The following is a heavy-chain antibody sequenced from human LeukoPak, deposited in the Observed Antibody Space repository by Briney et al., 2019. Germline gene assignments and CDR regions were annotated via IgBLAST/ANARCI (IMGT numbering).Heavy chain of an antibody. CDR2: ISYDGSNK. V-gene: IGHV3-30-3*01. CDR3: ARGGGSYYVYNWFDP. CDR1: GFTFSSHA. Sequence: GGSLRLSCAASGFTFSSHAMSWVRQAPGKGLEWVAVISYDGSNKYYADSVKGRFTISRDNSKNTLYPQMNSLRAEDTAVYYCARGGGSYYVYNWFDPWGQGTLVTVSS. J-gene: IGHJ5*02. D-gene: IGHD1-26*01.